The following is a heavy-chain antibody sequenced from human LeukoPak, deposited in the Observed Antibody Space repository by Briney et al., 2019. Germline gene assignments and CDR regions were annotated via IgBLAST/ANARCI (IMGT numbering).Heavy chain of an antibody. J-gene: IGHJ6*02. CDR2: ISSRGSYI. V-gene: IGHV3-21*04. CDR1: GFTFSNYN. CDR3: ATPKSPYYDFWSGYYTHYYYGMDV. D-gene: IGHD3-3*01. Sequence: PGGSLRLSCAASGFTFSNYNINWVRQAPGKGLEWVSSISSRGSYIYYADSVKGRFTISRDNSKNTLYLQMNSLRAEDTAVYYCATPKSPYYDFWSGYYTHYYYGMDVWGQGTTVTVSS.